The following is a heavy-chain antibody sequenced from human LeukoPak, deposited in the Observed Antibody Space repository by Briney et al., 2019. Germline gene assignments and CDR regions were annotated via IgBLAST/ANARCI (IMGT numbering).Heavy chain of an antibody. CDR1: GFTFSSYSMN. V-gene: IGHV4-39*01. CDR3: ARLSCSGGSCYSTRSRAFDP. CDR2: IYYSGST. D-gene: IGHD2-15*01. Sequence: GSLRLSCAASGFTFSSYSMNWVRQPPGKGLEWIGSIYYSGSTYYNPSLKSRVTISVDTSKNQFSLKLSSVTAADTAVYYCARLSCSGGSCYSTRSRAFDPWGQGTLVTVSS. J-gene: IGHJ5*02.